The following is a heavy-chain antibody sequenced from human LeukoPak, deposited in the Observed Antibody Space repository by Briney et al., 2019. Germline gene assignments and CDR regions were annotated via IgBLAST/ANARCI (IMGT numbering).Heavy chain of an antibody. V-gene: IGHV3-7*01. CDR2: IKQAGSEK. D-gene: IGHD3-3*01. J-gene: IGHJ4*02. Sequence: GGSLRLSCAASGFTFSSYWMSWVRQAPGKGLEWVANIKQAGSEKYYVDTVKGRFTISRDNAKNSLYLQMNSLRAEDTAVYYCAGSAGLHYDFWSSYSYYWGQGTLVTVSS. CDR1: GFTFSSYW. CDR3: AGSAGLHYDFWSSYSYY.